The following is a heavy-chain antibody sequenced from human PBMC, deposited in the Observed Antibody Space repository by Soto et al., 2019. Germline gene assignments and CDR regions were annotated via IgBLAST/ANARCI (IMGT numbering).Heavy chain of an antibody. V-gene: IGHV5-51*01. D-gene: IGHD6-6*01. CDR1: GYSFTSYW. Sequence: GASLKISCKGSGYSFTSYWIGWVRQMPGKGLEWMGIIYPGDSDTRYSPSVQGQVTISADKSISTAYLQWSSLKASDTAMYYCARSGGGSSSSGFSYYYGMDVWGQGTTVTVSS. J-gene: IGHJ6*02. CDR3: ARSGGGSSSSGFSYYYGMDV. CDR2: IYPGDSDT.